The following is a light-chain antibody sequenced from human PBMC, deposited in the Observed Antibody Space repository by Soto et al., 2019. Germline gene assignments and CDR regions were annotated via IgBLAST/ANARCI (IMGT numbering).Light chain of an antibody. CDR2: DAS. J-gene: IGKJ5*01. V-gene: IGKV1-5*01. CDR3: KHYETYPIT. Sequence: DIRMTQSPSTLSASVGDRVTITCRASQSISNWLAWYQQTPGKAPKLLIYDASSLESGVPSRFSGSASGTEFTLNISSLQPDDFATYYCKHYETYPITFGQGTRLEI. CDR1: QSISNW.